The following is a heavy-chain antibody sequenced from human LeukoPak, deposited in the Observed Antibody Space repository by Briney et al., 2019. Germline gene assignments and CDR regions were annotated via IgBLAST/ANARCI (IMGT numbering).Heavy chain of an antibody. J-gene: IGHJ4*02. V-gene: IGHV3-48*01. CDR3: ARDSTITSSDY. Sequence: GGSLRLSCAASGFTFSSYSMNWVRQAPGKGLEWVSYISSSSSTIYYADSVKGRFTISRDNAKNSLYLQMNSLRAEDTAVYYCARDSTITSSDYWGQGTLVTVSS. CDR2: ISSSSSTI. D-gene: IGHD5/OR15-5a*01. CDR1: GFTFSSYS.